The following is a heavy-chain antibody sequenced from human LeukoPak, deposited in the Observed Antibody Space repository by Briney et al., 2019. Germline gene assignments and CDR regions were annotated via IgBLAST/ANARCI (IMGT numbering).Heavy chain of an antibody. J-gene: IGHJ4*02. D-gene: IGHD3-22*01. Sequence: GGSLRLSCAASGFTFSSYAMSWVRQAPEKGLEWVSAISGFGGSTYYADSVKGRFTISRDNSKNSLYLQMNSLRAEDTAVYYCARTSSGYYGSVGYWGQGTLVTVSS. CDR3: ARTSSGYYGSVGY. V-gene: IGHV3-23*01. CDR1: GFTFSSYA. CDR2: ISGFGGST.